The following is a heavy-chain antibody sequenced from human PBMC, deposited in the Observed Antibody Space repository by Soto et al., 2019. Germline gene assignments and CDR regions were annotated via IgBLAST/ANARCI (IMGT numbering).Heavy chain of an antibody. Sequence: QVQLVESGGGLVKPGGSLRLSCAASGFTFSDYSMSWIRQAPGKGLEWVSYISSSISYTEYADSVKGRFTISRDNAKNSLYLQTNSLRAEDTAVYYCARTGTRDYGFIIYWGQGTLVTVSS. CDR1: GFTFSDYS. J-gene: IGHJ4*02. V-gene: IGHV3-11*05. CDR2: ISSSISYT. D-gene: IGHD4-17*01. CDR3: ARTGTRDYGFIIY.